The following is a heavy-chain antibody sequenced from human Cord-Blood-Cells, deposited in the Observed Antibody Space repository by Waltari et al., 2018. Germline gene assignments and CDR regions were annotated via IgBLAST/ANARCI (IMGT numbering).Heavy chain of an antibody. CDR1: GFTFSSYS. J-gene: IGHJ6*02. CDR2: ISSSSSYI. CDR3: ARPQGEIWYYYGMDV. D-gene: IGHD1-26*01. V-gene: IGHV3-21*01. Sequence: EVQLVESGGGLVKPGGSLRLSCAASGFTFSSYSMNWVRQAPGKGLEWVSSISSSSSYIYYADSVKGRFTISRDNAKNSLYLQMNSLRAEDTAVYYGARPQGEIWYYYGMDVWGQGTTVTVSS.